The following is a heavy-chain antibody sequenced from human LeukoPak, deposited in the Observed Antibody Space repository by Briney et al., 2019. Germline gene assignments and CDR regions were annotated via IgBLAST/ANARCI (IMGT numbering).Heavy chain of an antibody. CDR2: ISSSSSYI. D-gene: IGHD1-26*01. CDR3: ARERLSPIVGEDY. CDR1: GFTFSSYS. V-gene: IGHV3-21*04. Sequence: PGGSLRLSCAASGFTFSSYSMNWVRQAPGKGLEWVSSISSSSSYIYYADSVKGRFTISRDNAKNSLYLQMNSLRAEDTAVYYCARERLSPIVGEDYWGQGTLVTVSS. J-gene: IGHJ4*02.